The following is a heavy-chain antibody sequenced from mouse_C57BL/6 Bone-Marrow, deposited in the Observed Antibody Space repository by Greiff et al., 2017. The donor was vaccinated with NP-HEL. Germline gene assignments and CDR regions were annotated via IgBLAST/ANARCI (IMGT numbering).Heavy chain of an antibody. J-gene: IGHJ2*01. V-gene: IGHV1-64*01. CDR2: IHPNSGST. CDR1: GYTFTSYW. CDR3: ARWTRVPYYFDY. Sequence: VQLQQPGAELVKPGASVKLSCKASGYTFTSYWMHWVKQRPGQGLEWIGMIHPNSGSTNYNEKFKSKATLTVDKSSSTAYMQLSSLTSEDSAVYYCARWTRVPYYFDYWAKAPLSQSPQ.